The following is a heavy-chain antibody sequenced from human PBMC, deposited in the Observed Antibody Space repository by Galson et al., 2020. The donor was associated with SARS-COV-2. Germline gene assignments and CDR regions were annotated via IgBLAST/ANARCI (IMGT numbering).Heavy chain of an antibody. Sequence: SGPTLVKPTQTLTLTCTFSGFSLSTSGMCVSWIRQPPGKALEWLARIDWDDDKFYSTSLKTRLTISKDTSKNQVVLTMTNMDPVDTATYYCARISSRSWGYYFDYWGQGTLVTVSS. CDR2: IDWDDDK. D-gene: IGHD6-13*01. J-gene: IGHJ4*02. CDR3: ARISSRSWGYYFDY. CDR1: GFSLSTSGMC. V-gene: IGHV2-70*17.